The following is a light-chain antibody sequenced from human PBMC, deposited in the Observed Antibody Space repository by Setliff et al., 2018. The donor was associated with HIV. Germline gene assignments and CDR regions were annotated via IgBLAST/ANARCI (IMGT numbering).Light chain of an antibody. V-gene: IGLV2-14*03. CDR2: DVS. CDR3: TSYSSNTTLGI. Sequence: QSALTQPASVSGSPGQSITISCSGTSSDVGGYNYVSWYQQHPGKAPKLLIYDVSNRPSGVSNRFSGSKSGNTASRNISGLQAEDEADYYCTSYSSNTTLGIFGTGTKVTVL. CDR1: SSDVGGYNY. J-gene: IGLJ1*01.